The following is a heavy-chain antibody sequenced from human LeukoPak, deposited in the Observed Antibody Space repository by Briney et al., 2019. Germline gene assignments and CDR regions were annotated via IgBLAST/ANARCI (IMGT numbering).Heavy chain of an antibody. CDR3: ATNVDSSAD. Sequence: HSGGSLRLSCAASGFTFNNAWMSWVRQAPGKGLEWVGRIRNKANSYTTEYAASVKGRFTISRDDSKNSLYLQMNSLKTEDTAVCYCATNVDSSADWGQGTLVTVSS. D-gene: IGHD6-6*01. V-gene: IGHV3-72*01. J-gene: IGHJ4*02. CDR2: IRNKANSYTT. CDR1: GFTFNNAW.